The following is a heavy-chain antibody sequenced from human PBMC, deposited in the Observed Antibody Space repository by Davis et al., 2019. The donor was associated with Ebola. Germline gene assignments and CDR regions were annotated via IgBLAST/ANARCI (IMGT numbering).Heavy chain of an antibody. Sequence: ASVKVSCKASGYTFTSYYIHWVRQAPGQGLEWMGIINPSGGSTSYAQKFQGRVTMTRDTSISTVYMELSSLRYDDTADYYCARGHNYAHEYWGQGTLVTVSS. D-gene: IGHD4-11*01. V-gene: IGHV1-46*01. J-gene: IGHJ4*02. CDR3: ARGHNYAHEY. CDR2: INPSGGST. CDR1: GYTFTSYY.